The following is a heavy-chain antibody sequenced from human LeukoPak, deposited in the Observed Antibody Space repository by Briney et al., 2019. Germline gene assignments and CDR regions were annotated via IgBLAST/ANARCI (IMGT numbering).Heavy chain of an antibody. Sequence: ASVKVSCKAFGYTFTSNYMHWVRQAPGQGPEWMGVISPSGGSTTYAQKFQGRVTITADESTSTAYMELSSLRSEDTAVYYCARERAVASMDVWGKGTTVTISS. CDR2: ISPSGGST. V-gene: IGHV1-46*01. CDR1: GYTFTSNY. CDR3: ARERAVASMDV. D-gene: IGHD6-19*01. J-gene: IGHJ6*03.